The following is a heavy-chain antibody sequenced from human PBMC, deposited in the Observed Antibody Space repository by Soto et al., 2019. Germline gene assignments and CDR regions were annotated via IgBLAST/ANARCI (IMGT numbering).Heavy chain of an antibody. Sequence: GQGIEWMGGIIPIFGTANYAQKFQGRVTITADESTSTAYMELSSLRSEDTAVYYCARTRGDYYDSPYDYWGQGTLVTVSS. CDR3: ARTRGDYYDSPYDY. J-gene: IGHJ4*02. D-gene: IGHD3-22*01. V-gene: IGHV1-69*01. CDR2: IIPIFGTA.